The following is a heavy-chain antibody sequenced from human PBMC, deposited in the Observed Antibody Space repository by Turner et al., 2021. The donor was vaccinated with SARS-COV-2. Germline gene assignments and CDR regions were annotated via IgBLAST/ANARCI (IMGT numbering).Heavy chain of an antibody. D-gene: IGHD4-17*01. J-gene: IGHJ4*02. Sequence: EVQLVESGGGLVQPGGSRRLSCSASGLTFSTYAMHWVRQAPGKGLEYLSVVSSNGDVTYYSDSVKGRFIISRDNSENTLYLQMSSLRPADTAVYYCVFYGSTAAYWGQGTLVSVSS. CDR2: VSSNGDVT. CDR1: GLTFSTYA. V-gene: IGHV3-64D*06. CDR3: VFYGSTAAY.